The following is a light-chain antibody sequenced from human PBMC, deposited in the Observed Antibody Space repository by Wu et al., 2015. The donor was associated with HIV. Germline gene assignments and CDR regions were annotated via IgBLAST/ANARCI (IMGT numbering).Light chain of an antibody. CDR1: QPVSSSY. CDR3: QQYGNSPFT. V-gene: IGKV3-20*01. CDR2: GAS. Sequence: EIVLTQSPATLSLSPGERATLSCRASQPVSSSYLGWYQQRPGQAPRLLIFGASTRATGIPARFSGSGSVTDFTLTIDRLEPEDSAVYYCQQYGNSPFTFGPGTRVEI. J-gene: IGKJ3*01.